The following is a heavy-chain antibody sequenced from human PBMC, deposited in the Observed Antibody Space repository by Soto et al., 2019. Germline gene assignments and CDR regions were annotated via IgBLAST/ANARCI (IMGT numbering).Heavy chain of an antibody. CDR1: GYTFTNYA. D-gene: IGHD6-19*01. Sequence: ASVKVSCKASGYTFTNYAMHWVRQAPGQRLEWMGWINAGNGNTKYSQKFQGRVTITRDTSASTAYMELSSLRSEDTAVYYCARDVRGIAVAGTSYFFDYWGQGTLVTVSS. CDR2: INAGNGNT. J-gene: IGHJ4*02. V-gene: IGHV1-3*01. CDR3: ARDVRGIAVAGTSYFFDY.